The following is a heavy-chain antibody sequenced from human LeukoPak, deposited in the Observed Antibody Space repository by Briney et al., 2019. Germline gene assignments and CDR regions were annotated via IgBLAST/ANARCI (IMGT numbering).Heavy chain of an antibody. CDR2: IRIKANRYTT. CDR1: GFRFSDHY. J-gene: IGHJ5*02. V-gene: IGHV3-72*01. Sequence: PGGSLRLSCAASGFRFSDHYMDWVRQAPGKGLEWLGRIRIKANRYTTEYAPSVKGRFTVSRDDSNNFLYLQITSLVTDEPAVYYFAKNERGLNAWGQGPQVTVS. CDR3: AKNERGLNA.